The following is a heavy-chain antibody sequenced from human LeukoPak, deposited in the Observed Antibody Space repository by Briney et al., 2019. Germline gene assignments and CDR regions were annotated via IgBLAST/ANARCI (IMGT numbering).Heavy chain of an antibody. CDR3: ATPGGYSGYTFDY. J-gene: IGHJ4*02. Sequence: ASVKVSCKVSGYTLTELSMHWVRQAPGKGLEWMGGFDPEGGETIYAQKFQGRVTMTEDTSTDTAYMELSSLRSEDTAVYYCATPGGYSGYTFDYWGQGTLVTVSS. CDR1: GYTLTELS. V-gene: IGHV1-24*01. CDR2: FDPEGGET. D-gene: IGHD5-12*01.